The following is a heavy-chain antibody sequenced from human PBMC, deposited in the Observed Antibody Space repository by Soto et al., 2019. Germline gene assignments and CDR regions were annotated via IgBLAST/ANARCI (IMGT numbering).Heavy chain of an antibody. V-gene: IGHV3-7*03. D-gene: IGHD3-3*01. CDR3: ARVALRFLEWLPHAFDI. Sequence: PGGSLRLSCAASGFTFSSYWMSWVRQAPGKGLEWVANIKQDGSEKYYVDSVKGRFTISRDNAKNSLYLQMNSLRAEDTAVYYCARVALRFLEWLPHAFDIWGQGTMVTVSS. CDR1: GFTFSSYW. CDR2: IKQDGSEK. J-gene: IGHJ3*02.